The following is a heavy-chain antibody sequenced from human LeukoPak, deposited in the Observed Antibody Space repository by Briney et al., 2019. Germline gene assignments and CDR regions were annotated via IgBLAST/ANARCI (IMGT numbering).Heavy chain of an antibody. CDR1: GYSVSSGYF. D-gene: IGHD2-15*01. V-gene: IGHV4-38-2*01. CDR2: ISHSGTT. Sequence: PSETLSLTCAVSGYSVSSGYFWGWIRQPPGKGLEWIGSISHSGTTNYNPSLKSRVTISVDTSKNQFSLKLSSVTAADTAVYYCARAPYCSGGSCYSYYYGMDVWGQGTTVTVSS. CDR3: ARAPYCSGGSCYSYYYGMDV. J-gene: IGHJ6*02.